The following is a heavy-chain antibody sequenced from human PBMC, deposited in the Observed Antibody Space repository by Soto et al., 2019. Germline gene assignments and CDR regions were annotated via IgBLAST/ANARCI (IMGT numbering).Heavy chain of an antibody. J-gene: IGHJ4*02. CDR3: AKVFYYDDSSGDYYLDY. CDR1: GYTFPGYY. D-gene: IGHD3-22*01. Sequence: GSLKVSCKASGYTFPGYYMHWVRQAPGQGLEWMGWINPNSGGTNYAQKFQGRVTMTRDTSISTAYMELSRLRSDDTAVYYCAKVFYYDDSSGDYYLDYWGQGTLVTVSS. CDR2: INPNSGGT. V-gene: IGHV1-2*02.